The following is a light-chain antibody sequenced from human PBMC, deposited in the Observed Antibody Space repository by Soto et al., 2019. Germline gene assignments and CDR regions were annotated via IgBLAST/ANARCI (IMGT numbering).Light chain of an antibody. CDR3: SSPTRGSSRVV. Sequence: QSALTQPASVSGSPGQSITISCTGTNSDVGGYNYVSWYQQHPGKAPKLLIYDVSNRPSGVSNRFSASKSGNTASLTISGLQADDEADYYCSSPTRGSSRVVFGGGTKLTVL. CDR1: NSDVGGYNY. CDR2: DVS. J-gene: IGLJ2*01. V-gene: IGLV2-14*01.